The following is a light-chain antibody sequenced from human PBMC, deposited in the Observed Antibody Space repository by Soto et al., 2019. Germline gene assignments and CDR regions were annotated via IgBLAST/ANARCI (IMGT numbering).Light chain of an antibody. CDR1: SSDVGGYNY. CDR3: CSYTVSGTYV. Sequence: QSALTQPASVSGSPGQSITISCTGTSSDVGGYNYVSWYQQHPGKAPNLMIYAVSNRPSGVSNRFSGSKSGNTATLTISGLQAEDEADYYCCSYTVSGTYVFGTGTKSPS. J-gene: IGLJ1*01. V-gene: IGLV2-14*01. CDR2: AVS.